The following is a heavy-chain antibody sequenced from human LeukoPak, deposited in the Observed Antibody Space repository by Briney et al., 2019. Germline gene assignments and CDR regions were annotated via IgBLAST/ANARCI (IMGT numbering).Heavy chain of an antibody. J-gene: IGHJ3*02. Sequence: PGGSLRLSCAASGFTVSSNYMSWVRQAPGKGLEWGSVIYSGGSTYYADSVKGRFTISRDNSKNTLYLQMNSLRAEDTAVYYCAKDMGATTRAFDIWGQGTMVTVSS. CDR2: IYSGGST. D-gene: IGHD5-12*01. CDR1: GFTVSSNY. V-gene: IGHV3-66*02. CDR3: AKDMGATTRAFDI.